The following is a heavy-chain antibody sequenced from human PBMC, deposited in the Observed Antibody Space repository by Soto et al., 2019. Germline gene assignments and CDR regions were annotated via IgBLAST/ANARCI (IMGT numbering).Heavy chain of an antibody. V-gene: IGHV3-23*01. CDR1: GFTFSSYA. CDR2: ISGSGGST. J-gene: IGHJ4*02. CDR3: AKDGYYYGSGSYNDY. D-gene: IGHD3-10*01. Sequence: EVQLLESGGGLVQPGGSLRLSCAASGFTFSSYAMSWVRQAPGKGLEWVSAISGSGGSTYYADSVKGRFTISRDTSKNTLYLQMNSLRAEDTAVYYCAKDGYYYGSGSYNDYWGQGNLVTVSS.